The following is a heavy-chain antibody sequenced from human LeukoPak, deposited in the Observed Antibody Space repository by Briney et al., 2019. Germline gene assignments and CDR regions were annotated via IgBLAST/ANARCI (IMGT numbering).Heavy chain of an antibody. Sequence: ASVWVSCKASGYTFDDEYIHWVRQAPGLGLEWMVWINPKNGDTNYAQKFQGRVTMTRDTSISTAYMELRRLKSDDSAVYYCARRVQKLVATSWFDPWGQGTLVTVSS. CDR3: ARRVQKLVATSWFDP. J-gene: IGHJ5*02. CDR1: GYTFDDEY. V-gene: IGHV1-2*02. D-gene: IGHD5-12*01. CDR2: INPKNGDT.